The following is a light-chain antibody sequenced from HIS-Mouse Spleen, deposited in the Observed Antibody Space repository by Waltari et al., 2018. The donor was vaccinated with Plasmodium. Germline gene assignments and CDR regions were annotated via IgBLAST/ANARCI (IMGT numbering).Light chain of an antibody. J-gene: IGLJ3*02. CDR1: DLPKTY. CDR3: YSTDSSGNHRV. V-gene: IGLV3-10*01. CDR2: EDS. Sequence: SYELTQPPSVSVSPGQTARITRFGDDLPKTYAYWYQQKSGQAPVLVIYEDSKRPSGIPERFSGSSSGTMATLTISGAQVEDEADYYCYSTDSSGNHRVFGGGTKLTVL.